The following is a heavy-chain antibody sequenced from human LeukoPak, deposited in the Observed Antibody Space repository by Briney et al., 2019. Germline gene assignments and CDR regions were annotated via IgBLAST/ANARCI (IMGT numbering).Heavy chain of an antibody. CDR2: INGDGSDT. Sequence: GGSLRLSCAASGLTFSTYWMHWVRRAPGKGLVWVSRINGDGSDTSYADSVKGRFTISRDNAKNTLYLQMNVLRAEDTAVYYCARDAFGVDKSPFWGQGTLVTVSS. CDR1: GLTFSTYW. J-gene: IGHJ4*02. D-gene: IGHD3-3*01. CDR3: ARDAFGVDKSPF. V-gene: IGHV3-74*01.